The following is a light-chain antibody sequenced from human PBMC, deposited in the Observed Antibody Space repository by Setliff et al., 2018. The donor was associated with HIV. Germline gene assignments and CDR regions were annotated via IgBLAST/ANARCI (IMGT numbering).Light chain of an antibody. J-gene: IGLJ1*01. V-gene: IGLV2-14*03. Sequence: LTQPASVSGSPGQSITISCTGTSSDIGGYNYVSWYQQHPGKAPKLMIYDVSNRPSGVPARFSGSKSGSSATLAITGLQAEDEADYFCQSYDSSLRAYVFGAGTKVTVL. CDR1: SSDIGGYNY. CDR2: DVS. CDR3: QSYDSSLRAYV.